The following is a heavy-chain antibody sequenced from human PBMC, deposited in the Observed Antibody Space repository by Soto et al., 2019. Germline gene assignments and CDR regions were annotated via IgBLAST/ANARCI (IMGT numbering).Heavy chain of an antibody. CDR3: ARVLYYGSGTSDL. D-gene: IGHD3-10*01. V-gene: IGHV4-30-4*01. CDR2: IYYSGSA. J-gene: IGHJ5*02. Sequence: QVQLQESGPGLVKPSQTLSLTCTVSGGSMSSGDYYWSWIRQPPGRGLEWIGYIYYSGSAYYNPSLKSRLTLSVDTSQNQFSLKLNFVTAADTAVYYCARVLYYGSGTSDLWGQGTLVTVSS. CDR1: GGSMSSGDYY.